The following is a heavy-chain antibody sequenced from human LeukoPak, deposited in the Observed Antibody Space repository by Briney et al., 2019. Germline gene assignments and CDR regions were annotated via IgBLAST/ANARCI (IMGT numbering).Heavy chain of an antibody. J-gene: IGHJ6*03. CDR1: GGSKGTYY. CDR2: IYVTGT. D-gene: IGHD3-16*02. Sequence: SETLPLTCTVSGGSKGTYYWSWIRQSPGKGLEWIGYIYVTGTRYNPYLQSRVTISVDRSRNQIFLKMSSVTAADTAVYYCARHIGGGIEDMDVWGKGTKVIVSS. V-gene: IGHV4-59*08. CDR3: ARHIGGGIEDMDV.